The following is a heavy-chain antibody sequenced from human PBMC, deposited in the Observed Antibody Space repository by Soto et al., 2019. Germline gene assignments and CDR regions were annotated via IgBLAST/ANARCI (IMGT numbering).Heavy chain of an antibody. V-gene: IGHV1-69*06. CDR1: GGTFSSYA. CDR2: IIPIFGTA. CDR3: ARSQRRRLPLKYNWFDS. J-gene: IGHJ5*01. D-gene: IGHD1-1*01. Sequence: GASVKVSCKASGGTFSSYAISWVRQAPGQGLEWMGGIIPIFGTANYAQKFQGRVTITADKYTSTAYMELSSLRSEDTAVSYCARSQRRRLPLKYNWFDSWGQGTMVTVSA.